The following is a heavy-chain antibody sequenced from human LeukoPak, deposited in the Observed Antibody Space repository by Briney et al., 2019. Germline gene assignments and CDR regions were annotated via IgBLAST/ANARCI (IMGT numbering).Heavy chain of an antibody. CDR1: GDSVSSNSAT. Sequence: SQTLSLTCAISGDSVSSNSATWTWIRQSPSRGLEWLGRTYYRSQWYNDYAVSVKSRVTIYPDTSKNHFSLHLSSVTPGDTAMYYCAREATANSIDYWGQGTLVTVSS. J-gene: IGHJ4*02. CDR2: TYYRSQWYN. CDR3: AREATANSIDY. V-gene: IGHV6-1*01. D-gene: IGHD2/OR15-2a*01.